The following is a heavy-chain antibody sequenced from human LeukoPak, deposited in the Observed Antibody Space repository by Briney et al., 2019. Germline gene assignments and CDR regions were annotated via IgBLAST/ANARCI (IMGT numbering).Heavy chain of an antibody. V-gene: IGHV3-73*01. Sequence: GGSLRLSCAASGFTFSGSGMHWVRQASGKGLEWVGRIRSKANTYATAYAASVKGRFTVSRDDSENTAYLEMNRLKTEDTAVYYCNSRCDIRGCYDGFEIWGQGTMVTVSS. J-gene: IGHJ3*02. CDR3: NSRCDIRGCYDGFEI. CDR2: IRSKANTYAT. CDR1: GFTFSGSG. D-gene: IGHD6-19*01.